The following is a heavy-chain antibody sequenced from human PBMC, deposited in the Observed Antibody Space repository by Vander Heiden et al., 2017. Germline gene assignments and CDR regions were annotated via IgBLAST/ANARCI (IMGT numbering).Heavy chain of an antibody. J-gene: IGHJ4*02. CDR2: IKSIAHGGTT. CDR1: AFTFSCGW. V-gene: IGHV3-15*07. Sequence: EVQLVESGCGLVEPVVYLRLSCAASAFTFSCGWMRWVRQAPGKGLEWVGRIKSIAHGGTTDYAASVEGRFTISRDDSTKTLYLQMNSLQTGDTAVYYCTTGLANYFAFWGQGTLVTVSS. CDR3: TTGLANYFAF. D-gene: IGHD6-6*01.